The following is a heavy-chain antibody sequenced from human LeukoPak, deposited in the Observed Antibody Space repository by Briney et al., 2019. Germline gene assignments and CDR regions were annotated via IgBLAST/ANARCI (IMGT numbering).Heavy chain of an antibody. V-gene: IGHV3-30*03. Sequence: GGSLRLSCAASGFTFSSYGMHWVRQAPGKGLEWVAVISYDGSNKYYADSVKGLFTISRDNSKNTLYLQMNSLRAADTAVYYCARMYYDFWSGYNGYYYYYGMDVWGQGTKVTVSS. D-gene: IGHD3-3*01. CDR3: ARMYYDFWSGYNGYYYYYGMDV. CDR2: ISYDGSNK. CDR1: GFTFSSYG. J-gene: IGHJ6*02.